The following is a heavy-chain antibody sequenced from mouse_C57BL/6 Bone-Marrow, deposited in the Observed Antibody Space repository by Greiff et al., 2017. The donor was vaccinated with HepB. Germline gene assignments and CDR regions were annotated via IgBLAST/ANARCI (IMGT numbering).Heavy chain of an antibody. CDR1: GYTFTSYW. V-gene: IGHV1-69*01. D-gene: IGHD1-1*01. CDR3: ARITTVEDYCDY. Sequence: QVQLQQPGAELVMPGASVKLSCKASGYTFTSYWMHWVKQRPGQGLEWIGEIDPSDSYTNYNQKFKGKSTLTVDKSSSTAYMQLSSLTSEDSAVYYCARITTVEDYCDYWGQGTTLTVSS. J-gene: IGHJ2*01. CDR2: IDPSDSYT.